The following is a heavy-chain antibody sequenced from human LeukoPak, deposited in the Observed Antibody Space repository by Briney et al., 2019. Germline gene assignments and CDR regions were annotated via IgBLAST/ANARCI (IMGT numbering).Heavy chain of an antibody. V-gene: IGHV4-59*01. CDR1: GGSISSYY. Sequence: SETLSLTCTVSGGSISSYYWSWIRQPPGKGLEWIGYIYYSGSTNYNPSLKSRVTISVDTSKNQFSPKLSSVTAADTAVYYCARGQVLEWWGGINWFDPWGQGTLVTVSS. CDR2: IYYSGST. J-gene: IGHJ5*02. D-gene: IGHD3-3*01. CDR3: ARGQVLEWWGGINWFDP.